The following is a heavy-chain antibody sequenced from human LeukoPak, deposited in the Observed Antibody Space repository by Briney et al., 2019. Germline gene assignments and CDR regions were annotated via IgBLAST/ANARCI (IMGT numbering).Heavy chain of an antibody. D-gene: IGHD6-13*01. CDR1: GGTFSSYA. J-gene: IGHJ4*02. CDR2: IIPIFGTA. CDR3: ARDRSSSSWSFDY. Sequence: GASVKVSCKASGGTFSSYAISWVRQAPGQGLEWMGGIIPIFGTANYAQKFQGRVTITADESTSTAYMELSSLRSDDTAVYYCARDRSSSSWSFDYWGQGTLVTVSS. V-gene: IGHV1-69*13.